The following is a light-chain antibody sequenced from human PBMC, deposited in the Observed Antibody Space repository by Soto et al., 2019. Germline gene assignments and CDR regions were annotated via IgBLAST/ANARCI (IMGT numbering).Light chain of an antibody. CDR1: QSVSSNY. Sequence: EIVLTQSPGTLSLSPGERATLSCRASQSVSSNYLAWYQQKPGQAPRLLIYGASSRATGIPDRFSGSGSGTAFTLTISSLEPEDFAVYYCQQYGSSPLSAFGPGTEVDLK. V-gene: IGKV3-20*01. CDR3: QQYGSSPLSA. J-gene: IGKJ3*01. CDR2: GAS.